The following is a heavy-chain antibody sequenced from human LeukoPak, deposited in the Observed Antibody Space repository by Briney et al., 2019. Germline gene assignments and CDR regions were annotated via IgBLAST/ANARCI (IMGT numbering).Heavy chain of an antibody. V-gene: IGHV3-30*04. CDR1: GFTFSSYA. Sequence: GGSLRLSCAASGFTFSSYAMHWVRQAPGKGLEWVAVISYDGSNKYYADSVKGRFTISRDNSKNTLYLQMNSLRAEDMAVYYCAKVGGGELLVHWGQGTLVTVSS. D-gene: IGHD1-26*01. J-gene: IGHJ4*02. CDR3: AKVGGGELLVH. CDR2: ISYDGSNK.